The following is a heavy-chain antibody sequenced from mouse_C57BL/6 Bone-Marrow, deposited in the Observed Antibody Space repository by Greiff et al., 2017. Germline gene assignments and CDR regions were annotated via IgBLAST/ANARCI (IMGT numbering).Heavy chain of an antibody. J-gene: IGHJ4*01. CDR2: INPGSGGT. Sequence: QVQLQQSGAELVRPGTSVKVSCKASGYAFTNYLIEWVKQRPGQGLEWIGVINPGSGGTNYNEKFKGKATLTADKSSSTAYMQLSSLTSEDSAVXVCASNRLRSYAMYYWGPGTSVPVSS. CDR1: GYAFTNYL. D-gene: IGHD3-2*02. CDR3: ASNRLRSYAMYY. V-gene: IGHV1-54*01.